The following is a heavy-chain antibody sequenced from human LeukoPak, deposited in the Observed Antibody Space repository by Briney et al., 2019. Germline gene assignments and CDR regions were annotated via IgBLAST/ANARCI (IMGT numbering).Heavy chain of an antibody. D-gene: IGHD5-18*01. CDR1: GGSISSYY. V-gene: IGHV4-59*01. J-gene: IGHJ4*02. CDR3: ARAGYSYGNFDY. Sequence: SETLSLTCTVSGGSISSYYWSWIRQPPGKGLEWIGYIYYSGSTNYNPSLKSRVTISVDTSKNQFSLKLSSVTAADTAVYYCARAGYSYGNFDYWGQGTLVTVSS. CDR2: IYYSGST.